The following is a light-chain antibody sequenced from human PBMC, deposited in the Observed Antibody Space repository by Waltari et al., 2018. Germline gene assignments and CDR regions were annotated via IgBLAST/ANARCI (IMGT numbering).Light chain of an antibody. CDR2: KAN. V-gene: IGLV8-61*01. CDR1: SGSPLCPSY. CDR3: LLYMGSGIWV. J-gene: IGLJ3*02. Sequence: QTVVTQEPSLSVSPGGTVTLTCAFRSGSPLCPSYARWYQQSPGQTPRTLVYKANIRSSGVPDRFSGSVLGNKAVLIITGAQAEDESTYYCLLYMGSGIWVFGGGTKLTVL.